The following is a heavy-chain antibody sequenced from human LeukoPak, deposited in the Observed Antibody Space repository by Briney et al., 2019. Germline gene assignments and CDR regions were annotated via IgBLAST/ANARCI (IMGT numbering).Heavy chain of an antibody. CDR2: IVPMFGTT. D-gene: IGHD1-14*01. CDR3: ASGPFLTFDHTPEGYYHYYMDV. V-gene: IGHV1-69*13. Sequence: SVKVSCKASGGTFNSYAFTWVRQAPGQGLEWMGGIVPMFGTTNYAQKFQGRLTITADASTTTTYMELSSLRSDDTAVYYCASGPFLTFDHTPEGYYHYYMDVWGSGTTVTTSS. J-gene: IGHJ6*03. CDR1: GGTFNSYA.